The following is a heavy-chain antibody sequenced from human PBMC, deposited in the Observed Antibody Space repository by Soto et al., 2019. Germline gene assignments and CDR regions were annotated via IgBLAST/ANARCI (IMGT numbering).Heavy chain of an antibody. CDR1: GFTFDDYA. J-gene: IGHJ3*02. V-gene: IGHV3-9*01. CDR3: AKEDCSGGSCYFNDAFDI. CDR2: ISWNSGSI. D-gene: IGHD2-15*01. Sequence: SLRLSCAASGFTFDDYAMHWVRQAPGKGLEWVSGISWNSGSIGYADSVKGRFTISRDNAKNSLYLQMNSLRAEDTALYYCAKEDCSGGSCYFNDAFDIWGQGTMVTVSS.